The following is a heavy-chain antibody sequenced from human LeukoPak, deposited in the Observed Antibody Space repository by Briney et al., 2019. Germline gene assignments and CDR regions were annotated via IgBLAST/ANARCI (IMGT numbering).Heavy chain of an antibody. CDR1: GFTFSSYG. CDR2: IRYDGSYK. D-gene: IGHD6-19*01. Sequence: GGSLRLSCAASGFTFSSYGMQWVRQAPGKGLDSLAFIRYDGSYKYYADSVKGRFTISRDNSKNTLYLQMNSLRAEDTAVYYCAKDQKTGYTSGWYGGRVFDYWGQGTLVTVSS. J-gene: IGHJ4*02. V-gene: IGHV3-30*02. CDR3: AKDQKTGYTSGWYGGRVFDY.